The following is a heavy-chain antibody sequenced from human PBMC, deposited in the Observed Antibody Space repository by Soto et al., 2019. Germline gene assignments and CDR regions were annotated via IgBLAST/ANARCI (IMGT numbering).Heavy chain of an antibody. Sequence: PSETLSLTCTVSGGSISSGGYYWSWIRQHPGKGLEWIGYIYYSGSTYYNTSLKSRVTISVDTSKNQFSLKLSSVTAADTAVYYCASRGIQLWSPNYYYYGMDVWGQGTTVTVSS. CDR3: ASRGIQLWSPNYYYYGMDV. J-gene: IGHJ6*02. CDR2: IYYSGST. D-gene: IGHD5-18*01. V-gene: IGHV4-31*03. CDR1: GGSISSGGYY.